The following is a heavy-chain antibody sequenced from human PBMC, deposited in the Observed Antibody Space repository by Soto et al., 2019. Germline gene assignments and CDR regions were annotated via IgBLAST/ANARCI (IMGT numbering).Heavy chain of an antibody. CDR1: GGIFSTYA. CDR3: ARDRDDYGSGNYYNRIDF. J-gene: IGHJ4*02. D-gene: IGHD3-10*01. CDR2: IITIFGTP. Sequence: QVQLVQPGAEVKKPGSSVKFSCKASGGIFSTYAISWLRQAPGQGLEWMGGIITIFGTPNYAQRFQGRVTITADESTTTSYMELSRLKSEDTAVYYCARDRDDYGSGNYYNRIDFWGQGTLVTVSS. V-gene: IGHV1-69*01.